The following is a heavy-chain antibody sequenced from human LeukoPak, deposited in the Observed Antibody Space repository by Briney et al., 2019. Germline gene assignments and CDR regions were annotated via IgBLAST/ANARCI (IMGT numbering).Heavy chain of an antibody. CDR3: AREKAAVAAFGFDP. Sequence: ASVKLSCKASGYTFTSYDINWVRQATGQGLEWMRWMYPNSGNTGYAQKFQGRVTITRNTSISTAYMELSRLRSDDTAVYYCAREKAAVAAFGFDPWGQGTLVTVSS. D-gene: IGHD6-19*01. CDR1: GYTFTSYD. CDR2: MYPNSGNT. V-gene: IGHV1-8*03. J-gene: IGHJ5*02.